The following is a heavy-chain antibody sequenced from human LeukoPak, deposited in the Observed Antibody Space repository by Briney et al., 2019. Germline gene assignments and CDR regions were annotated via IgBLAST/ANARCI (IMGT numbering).Heavy chain of an antibody. Sequence: GASVTVSCKASGYTFTSYDINWVRQATGQGLEWMGWMNPNSGNTGYAQKFQGRVTITRNTSISTAYMELSSLRSEDTAVYYCARAQRKGYCSSTSCSQNPGYYCYYMDVWGKGTTVTVSS. D-gene: IGHD2-2*01. V-gene: IGHV1-8*03. J-gene: IGHJ6*03. CDR3: ARAQRKGYCSSTSCSQNPGYYCYYMDV. CDR1: GYTFTSYD. CDR2: MNPNSGNT.